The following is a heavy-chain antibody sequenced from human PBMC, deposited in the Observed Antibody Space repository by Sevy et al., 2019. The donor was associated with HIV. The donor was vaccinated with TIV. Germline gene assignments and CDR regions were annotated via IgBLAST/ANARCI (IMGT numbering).Heavy chain of an antibody. Sequence: GGSLRLSCAASGFTFSSDGMHWVRQAPGKGLEWVANIKQDGSEKYYVDSVKGRFTISRDNAKNSLYLQMNSLRAEDTAVYYCAGGYSYGYYYYGMDVWGQGTTVTVSS. D-gene: IGHD5-18*01. J-gene: IGHJ6*02. CDR2: IKQDGSEK. CDR3: AGGYSYGYYYYGMDV. V-gene: IGHV3-7*01. CDR1: GFTFSSDG.